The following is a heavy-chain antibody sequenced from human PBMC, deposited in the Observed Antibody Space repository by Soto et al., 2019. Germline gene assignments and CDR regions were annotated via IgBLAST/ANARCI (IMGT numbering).Heavy chain of an antibody. Sequence: ETPSITCIASGGSISSYYCSWIRQPAGKGLEWIGRIYTSGSTNYNTSLKSRVTMSVVTSKNHFSLKLSSVTAADTAAYYCAREPVNYYDSTGGVDYWGQGTLVTVSS. J-gene: IGHJ4*02. CDR2: IYTSGST. D-gene: IGHD3-22*01. CDR1: GGSISSYY. V-gene: IGHV4-4*07. CDR3: AREPVNYYDSTGGVDY.